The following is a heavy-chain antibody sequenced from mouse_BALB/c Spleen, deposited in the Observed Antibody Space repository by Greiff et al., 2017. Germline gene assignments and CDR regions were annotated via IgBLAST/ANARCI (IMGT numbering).Heavy chain of an antibody. CDR2: ISYSGST. D-gene: IGHD2-2*01. CDR1: GYSITSDYA. CDR3: ARGLLDY. V-gene: IGHV3-2*02. Sequence: VQLKESGPGLVKPSQSLSLTCTVTGYSITSDYAWNWIRQFPGNKLEWMGYISYSGSTSYNPSLKSRISITRDTSKNQFFLQLNSVTTEDTATYYCARGLLDYWGQGTTLTVSS. J-gene: IGHJ2*01.